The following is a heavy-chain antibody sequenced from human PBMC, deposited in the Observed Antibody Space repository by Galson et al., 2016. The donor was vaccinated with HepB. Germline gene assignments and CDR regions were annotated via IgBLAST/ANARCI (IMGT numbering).Heavy chain of an antibody. J-gene: IGHJ4*02. V-gene: IGHV1-69*13. Sequence: SVKVSCKVYGGTFSRYAISWLRQAPGQGLEWMGGIIPFVGTPPYGQKFQGRVRIFADESTTTAYMELTGLRVDDTAVYYCAREGNCAGYRCFRFDYWGQGTLVTASS. CDR3: AREGNCAGYRCFRFDY. D-gene: IGHD2-15*01. CDR2: IIPFVGTP. CDR1: GGTFSRYA.